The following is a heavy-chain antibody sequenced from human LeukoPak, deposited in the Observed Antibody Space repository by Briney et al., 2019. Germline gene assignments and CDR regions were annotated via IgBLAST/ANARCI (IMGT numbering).Heavy chain of an antibody. CDR1: GGSISSYY. J-gene: IGHJ2*01. D-gene: IGHD3-9*01. CDR3: ARGLRYFDWSHWYFDL. CDR2: IYYSGST. Sequence: SETLSLTCTVSGGSISSYYWSWIRQPPGKGLEWIGYIYYSGSTNYNPSLKSRVTISVDTSKNQFSLKLSSVTAADTAVYYCARGLRYFDWSHWYFDLWGRGTLVTVSS. V-gene: IGHV4-59*08.